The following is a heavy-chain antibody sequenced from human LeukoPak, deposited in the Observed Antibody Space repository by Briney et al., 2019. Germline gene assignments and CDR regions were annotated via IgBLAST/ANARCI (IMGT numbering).Heavy chain of an antibody. V-gene: IGHV3-23*01. CDR2: ISGSGACK. Sequence: GGSLRPSRAASGFTFSSYAMGWVRQAPGKGLEWVLVISGSGACKFYSVSVKGRFTISRDTSKNTLYLQMNSLKVEDTAVYYCAKDSRIWGRRPYYFDYWGQGALVTVSS. CDR3: AKDSRIWGRRPYYFDY. D-gene: IGHD7-27*01. J-gene: IGHJ4*02. CDR1: GFTFSSYA.